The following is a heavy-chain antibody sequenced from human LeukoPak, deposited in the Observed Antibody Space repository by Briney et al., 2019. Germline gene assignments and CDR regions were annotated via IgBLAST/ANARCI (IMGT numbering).Heavy chain of an antibody. D-gene: IGHD2-2*01. V-gene: IGHV3-11*01. CDR3: ARGLPATLLDY. CDR2: ISSSGSTI. J-gene: IGHJ4*02. Sequence: GGSLSLSCAASGFTFSDYYMSWIRQAPGKGLEWVSYISSSGSTIYYADSVKGRFTISRDNAKNSLYLQMNSLRAEDTATYYCARGLPATLLDYWGQGTPVTVSS. CDR1: GFTFSDYY.